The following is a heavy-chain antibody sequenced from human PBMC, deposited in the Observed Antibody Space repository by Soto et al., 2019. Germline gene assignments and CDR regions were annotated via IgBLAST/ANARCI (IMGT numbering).Heavy chain of an antibody. CDR3: AKRPLAARHTDY. CDR1: GFTFRNYA. CDR2: ISGSGDNT. J-gene: IGHJ4*02. D-gene: IGHD6-6*01. V-gene: IGHV3-23*01. Sequence: EVQLLESGGGLVQPGGSLRLSCAASGFTFRNYAMTWVRQAPGKGLEWVSTISGSGDNTYYADSVRGRFTISIDNSKNTLYLQMNSLRADDTAVYYCAKRPLAARHTDYWGQGTLVTVSS.